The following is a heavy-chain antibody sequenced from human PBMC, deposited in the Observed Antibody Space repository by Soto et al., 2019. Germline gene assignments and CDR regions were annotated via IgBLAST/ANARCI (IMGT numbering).Heavy chain of an antibody. Sequence: HPGGSLRLSCAASGFTFSSYAMSWVRQAPGKGLEWVSAISGSGGSTYYADSVKGRFTISRDNSKNTLYLQMNSLRAEDTAVYYYAKAPRSSWYHFDYWGQGTLVTVS. CDR1: GFTFSSYA. V-gene: IGHV3-23*01. D-gene: IGHD6-13*01. J-gene: IGHJ4*02. CDR3: AKAPRSSWYHFDY. CDR2: ISGSGGST.